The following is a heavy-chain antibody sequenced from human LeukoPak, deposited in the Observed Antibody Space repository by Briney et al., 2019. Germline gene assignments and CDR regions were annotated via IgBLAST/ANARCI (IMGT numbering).Heavy chain of an antibody. J-gene: IGHJ4*02. CDR2: ISAYNGNT. CDR3: ARGGGIVVVPAGTEFDY. CDR1: GYTFTSYG. Sequence: ASVKVSCKASGYTFTSYGISWVRQAPGQGLEWMGWISAYNGNTNYAQKLQGRVTMTTDTSTSTAYMELRSLRSDDTAVYYCARGGGIVVVPAGTEFDYGGQGTLVTVSS. D-gene: IGHD2-2*01. V-gene: IGHV1-18*01.